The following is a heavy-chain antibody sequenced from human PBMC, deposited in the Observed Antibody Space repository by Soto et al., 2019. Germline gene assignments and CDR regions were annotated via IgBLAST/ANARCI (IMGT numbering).Heavy chain of an antibody. V-gene: IGHV3-9*01. D-gene: IGHD6-19*01. Sequence: EVQLVESGGGLVQPGRSLRLSCAASGFTFDDYAMHRVRQAPGKGLEWVSGISWTSGSIGYADSVKGRFTISRDNAKNSLYLQMNSMRAADTALYYCAKDRGLVLSFYFDYWGQGTLVTVSS. J-gene: IGHJ4*02. CDR2: ISWTSGSI. CDR3: AKDRGLVLSFYFDY. CDR1: GFTFDDYA.